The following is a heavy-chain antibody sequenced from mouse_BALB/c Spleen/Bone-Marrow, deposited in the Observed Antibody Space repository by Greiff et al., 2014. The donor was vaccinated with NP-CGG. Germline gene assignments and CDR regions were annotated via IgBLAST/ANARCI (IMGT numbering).Heavy chain of an antibody. V-gene: IGHV7-3*02. D-gene: IGHD2-3*01. CDR3: ARDMGGLLFDY. J-gene: IGHJ2*01. Sequence: EVKLVESGGGLVQPGGSLRLSCATSGFTFTDYYMNWVRQPPGKALEWLGFIRNKANGYTTEYSASVKGRFTISRDNSQSILNLQMNTLRAEDSATYYCARDMGGLLFDYWGQGTTLTVSS. CDR1: GFTFTDYY. CDR2: IRNKANGYTT.